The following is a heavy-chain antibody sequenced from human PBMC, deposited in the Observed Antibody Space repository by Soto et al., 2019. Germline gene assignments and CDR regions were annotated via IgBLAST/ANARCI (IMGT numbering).Heavy chain of an antibody. Sequence: EVHLVESGGGLVKPGGSLRLSCAASEFTFSSYSVNWVRQAPGKGLEWVSSISTTSSFIYSADSVKGRFTISRDNAKNSLYLQMNSLRAEDTAVYYCAREGSLYADSVSNRFDYWGQGTLVTVSS. CDR3: AREGSLYADSVSNRFDY. CDR1: EFTFSSYS. V-gene: IGHV3-21*01. J-gene: IGHJ4*02. D-gene: IGHD4-17*01. CDR2: ISTTSSFI.